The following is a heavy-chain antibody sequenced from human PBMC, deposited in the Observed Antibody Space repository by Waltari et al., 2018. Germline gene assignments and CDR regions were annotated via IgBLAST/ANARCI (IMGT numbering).Heavy chain of an antibody. CDR3: ARLQGGGYCSGGSCYEMDWFDP. V-gene: IGHV4-61*02. D-gene: IGHD2-15*01. Sequence: QVQLQESGPGLVKPSQTLSLTCTVSGGSISSGSYYWSWIRQPAGKGLEWIGRIYTSGSTNYNPSLKSRVTISVDTSKNQFSLKLSSVTAADTAVYYCARLQGGGYCSGGSCYEMDWFDPWGQGTLVTVSS. J-gene: IGHJ5*02. CDR1: GGSISSGSYY. CDR2: IYTSGST.